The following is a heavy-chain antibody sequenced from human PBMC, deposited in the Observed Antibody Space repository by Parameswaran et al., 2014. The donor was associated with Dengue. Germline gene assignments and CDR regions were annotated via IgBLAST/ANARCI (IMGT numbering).Heavy chain of an antibody. V-gene: IGHV3-23*01. J-gene: IGHJ4*02. CDR3: AKMELWSSFDY. D-gene: IGHD5-18*01. CDR2: ISGSGGST. Sequence: SNARGCARCPGKGLEWVSAISGSGGSTYYADSVKGRFTISRDNSKNTLYLQMNSLRAEDTAVYYCAKMELWSSFDYWGQGTLVTVSS. CDR1: SNA.